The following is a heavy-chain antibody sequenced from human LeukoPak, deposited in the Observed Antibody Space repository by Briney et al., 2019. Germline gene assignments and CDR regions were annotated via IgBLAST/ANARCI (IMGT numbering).Heavy chain of an antibody. D-gene: IGHD2/OR15-2a*01. CDR1: GFTFSIYA. CDR2: ISGSGGST. CDR3: ARDLSFDLRPQFDY. Sequence: QTGGSLRLSCAASGFTFSIYAMSWVRQAPGKGLEWVSAISGSGGSTYYADSVKGRFTISRDNSKNTLYLQMNSLRAEDTAVYYCARDLSFDLRPQFDYRGQGTLVTVSS. J-gene: IGHJ4*02. V-gene: IGHV3-23*01.